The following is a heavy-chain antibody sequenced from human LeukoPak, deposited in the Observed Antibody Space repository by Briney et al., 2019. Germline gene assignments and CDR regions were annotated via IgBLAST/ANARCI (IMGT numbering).Heavy chain of an antibody. V-gene: IGHV4-4*02. CDR1: GFTVSNNH. CDR2: IYLRGNT. Sequence: GSLRLSCVASGFTVSNNHVTWVRQAPGKGLEWVGEIYLRGNTNYNPSLESRVSISVDESKTQLSLRLESVTAADAAVYYCARGTITTVTDSWGPGTLVTVSS. D-gene: IGHD4-17*01. J-gene: IGHJ4*02. CDR3: ARGTITTVTDS.